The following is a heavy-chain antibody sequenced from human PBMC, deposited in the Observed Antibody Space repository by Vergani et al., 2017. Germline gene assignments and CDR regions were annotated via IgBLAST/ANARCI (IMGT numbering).Heavy chain of an antibody. CDR3: ARAGDFDWPLLRYWFDP. D-gene: IGHD3-9*01. CDR1: GYTFTSYA. Sequence: QVQLVQSGSELKKPGASVKVSCKASGYTFTSYAMNWVRQAPGQGLEWMGGINTNTGNPTYAQGFTGRLVFSLDTSVSTAYLQISSLKAEDTAVYYCARAGDFDWPLLRYWFDPWGQGTLVTVSS. CDR2: INTNTGNP. J-gene: IGHJ5*02. V-gene: IGHV7-4-1*02.